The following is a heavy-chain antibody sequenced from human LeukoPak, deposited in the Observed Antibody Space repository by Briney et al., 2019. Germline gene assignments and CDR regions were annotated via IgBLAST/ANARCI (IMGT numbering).Heavy chain of an antibody. V-gene: IGHV4-34*01. J-gene: IGHJ4*02. Sequence: SETLSLTCAVYGGSFSGYYWSWIRQPPGKGLEWIGEINHSGSTNYNPSLKSRVTISVDTSKNQFSLKLGSVTAADTAVYYCARGRTWYYYGSGSYLEYYFDYWGQGTLVTVSS. CDR1: GGSFSGYY. D-gene: IGHD3-10*01. CDR2: INHSGST. CDR3: ARGRTWYYYGSGSYLEYYFDY.